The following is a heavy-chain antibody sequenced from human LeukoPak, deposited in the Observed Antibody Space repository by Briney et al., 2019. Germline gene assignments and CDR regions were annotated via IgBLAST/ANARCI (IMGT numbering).Heavy chain of an antibody. J-gene: IGHJ4*02. CDR3: ARGRGVVVTAIRRRNYFDY. D-gene: IGHD2-21*02. V-gene: IGHV3-33*01. CDR1: GFTFSSYG. CDR2: TWYDGRNN. Sequence: GKSLRLSCAASGFTFSSYGMHWVRQAPGKGLEWVAVTWYDGRNNYYAASVKGRFTISRDDSKTTVYLLMNSLRAEDTAVYYCARGRGVVVTAIRRRNYFDYWGQGTLVTVSS.